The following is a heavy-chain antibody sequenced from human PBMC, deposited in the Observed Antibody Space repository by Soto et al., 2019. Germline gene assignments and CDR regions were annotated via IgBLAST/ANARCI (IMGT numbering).Heavy chain of an antibody. CDR1: GFTFSNAW. CDR3: TTDPYSSSWYTNYYYYYGMDV. J-gene: IGHJ6*02. Sequence: PGGSLRLSCAASGFTFSNAWMNWVRQAPGKGLEWVGRIKSKTDGGTTDYAAPVKGRFTISRDDSKNTLYLQMNNLKTEDTAVYYCTTDPYSSSWYTNYYYYYGMDVWGQGTTVTVSS. CDR2: IKSKTDGGTT. D-gene: IGHD6-13*01. V-gene: IGHV3-15*07.